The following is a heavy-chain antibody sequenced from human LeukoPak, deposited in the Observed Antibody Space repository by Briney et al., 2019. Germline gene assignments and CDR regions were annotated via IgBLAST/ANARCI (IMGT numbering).Heavy chain of an antibody. J-gene: IGHJ4*02. CDR2: IRSDGSIK. D-gene: IGHD2-2*01. V-gene: IGHV3-30*02. Sequence: GGSLRLSCAASGFTFSSYGMHWVRQAPGKGLGWVAFIRSDGSIKNYADSVKGRVTISRDNSKNTLHLQMSSLRAEDTAVYYCAKDLPAAYFDCWGQGTLVIVSS. CDR3: AKDLPAAYFDC. CDR1: GFTFSSYG.